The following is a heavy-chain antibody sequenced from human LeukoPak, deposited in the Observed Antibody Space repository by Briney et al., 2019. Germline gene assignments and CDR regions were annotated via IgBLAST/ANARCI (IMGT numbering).Heavy chain of an antibody. V-gene: IGHV3-30-3*01. J-gene: IGHJ4*02. CDR1: GFTFSSYA. D-gene: IGHD4-23*01. CDR2: ISYDGSNK. CDR3: ARNSYYCDY. Sequence: PGGSLRLSCAASGFTFSSYAMHWVRQAPGKGLEWVGVISYDGSNKYYADSVKGRFTISRDNSKNTLYLQMNSLRAEDMGVYYCARNSYYCDYWGQGTLVTVSS.